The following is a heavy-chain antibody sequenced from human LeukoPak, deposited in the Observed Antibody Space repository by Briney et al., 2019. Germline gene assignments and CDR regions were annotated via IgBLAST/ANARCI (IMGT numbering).Heavy chain of an antibody. J-gene: IGHJ4*02. CDR1: GFTFTNYG. D-gene: IGHD3-22*01. CDR3: ARAYYYGTSATPDY. V-gene: IGHV3-33*01. Sequence: PGRSLRLSCAASGFTFTNYGMHWVRQAPGKGLEWVAVIWYDGSIKYYADSVKGRFTISRDNSKNTLYLQMNSLRADDTAVYYCARAYYYGTSATPDYWGQGTLVTVSS. CDR2: IWYDGSIK.